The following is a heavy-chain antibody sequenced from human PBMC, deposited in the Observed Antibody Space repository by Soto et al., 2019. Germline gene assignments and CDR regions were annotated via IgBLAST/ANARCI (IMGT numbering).Heavy chain of an antibody. CDR3: AIDRFVVRGVIGPFDY. D-gene: IGHD3-10*01. CDR1: GFTFSSYA. V-gene: IGHV3-30-3*01. Sequence: PGGSLRLSCAASGFTFSSYAMHWLRQAPGKGLEWVAVISYDGSNKYYADSVKGRFTISRDNSKNTLYLQMNSLRAEDTAVYYCAIDRFVVRGVIGPFDYWGRGTLVTVSS. J-gene: IGHJ4*02. CDR2: ISYDGSNK.